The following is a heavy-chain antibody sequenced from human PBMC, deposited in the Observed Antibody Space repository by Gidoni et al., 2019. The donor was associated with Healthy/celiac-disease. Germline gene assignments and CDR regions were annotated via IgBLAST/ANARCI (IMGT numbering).Heavy chain of an antibody. V-gene: IGHV4-34*01. CDR2: INH. CDR3: ARGGRRDY. J-gene: IGHJ4*02. Sequence: QVQLQQWGAGLLKPSETLSLTWAVYGGSFSGYYWSWIRQPPGKGLEWIGEINHSRVTISVDTSKNQFSLKLSSVTAADTAVYYCARGGRRDYWGQGTLVTVSS. CDR1: GGSFSGYY.